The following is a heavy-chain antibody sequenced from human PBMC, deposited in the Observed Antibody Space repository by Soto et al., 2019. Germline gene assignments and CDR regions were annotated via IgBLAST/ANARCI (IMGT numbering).Heavy chain of an antibody. V-gene: IGHV1-18*01. J-gene: IGHJ4*02. CDR1: GYTFTTYG. D-gene: IGHD3-16*01. Sequence: QVQLVQSGGEVKNPGASVKVSCKTSGYTFTTYGISWVRQAPGQGLEWVGWISAYSGKTHYAQKFQGKVTMTTDTSTNTAYLELRSLRSDDTAVDYCAGDPYLGDHQYWGQGTLVTVSS. CDR3: AGDPYLGDHQY. CDR2: ISAYSGKT.